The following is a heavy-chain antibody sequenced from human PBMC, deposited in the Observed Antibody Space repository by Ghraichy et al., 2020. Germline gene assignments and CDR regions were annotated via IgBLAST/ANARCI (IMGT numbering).Heavy chain of an antibody. V-gene: IGHV4-34*01. CDR2: INHSGST. CDR1: GGSFSGYY. D-gene: IGHD6-13*01. CDR3: ARGRKGRKGYSSSLFDY. Sequence: SETLSLTCAVYGGSFSGYYWSWIRQPPGKGLEWIGEINHSGSTNYNSSLKSRVTISVDTSKNQFSLKLSSVTAADTAVYYCARGRKGRKGYSSSLFDYWGQGTLVTVSS. J-gene: IGHJ4*02.